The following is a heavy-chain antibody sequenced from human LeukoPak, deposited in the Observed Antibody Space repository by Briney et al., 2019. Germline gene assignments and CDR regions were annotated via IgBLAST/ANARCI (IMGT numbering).Heavy chain of an antibody. CDR1: GGSISSYY. Sequence: SETLSLTCTVSGGSISSYYWSWLRQPPGKGLEWIGYIYYSGSTNYNPSLKSRVTISVDTSKNQFSLKLSSVTAADTAVYYCARGYHDILTGYYSDYWGQGTLVTVSS. CDR2: IYYSGST. V-gene: IGHV4-59*01. D-gene: IGHD3-9*01. J-gene: IGHJ4*02. CDR3: ARGYHDILTGYYSDY.